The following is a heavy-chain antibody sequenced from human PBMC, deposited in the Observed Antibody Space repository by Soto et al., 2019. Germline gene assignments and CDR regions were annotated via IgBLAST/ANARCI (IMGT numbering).Heavy chain of an antibody. D-gene: IGHD3-22*01. CDR2: IIPIGGTP. V-gene: IGHV1-69*13. CDR1: GRTFNNYA. J-gene: IGHJ4*02. CDR3: ATNYYDGSGHYFIFEH. Sequence: PRPSVKVSCKASGRTFNNYAISWVRQAPGIGFEWLGVIIPIGGTPEHAQKFQGRVTISADESTNTAYMELSSLRSEDTAVYYCATNYYDGSGHYFIFEHWGQGTLVTVSS.